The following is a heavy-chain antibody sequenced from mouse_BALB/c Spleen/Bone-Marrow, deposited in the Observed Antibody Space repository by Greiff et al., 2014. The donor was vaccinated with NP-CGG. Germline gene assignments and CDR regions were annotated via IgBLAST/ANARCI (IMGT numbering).Heavy chain of an antibody. CDR3: AKGGITTVWYFDV. D-gene: IGHD1-1*01. V-gene: IGHV2-5*01. CDR2: IWRGGST. J-gene: IGHJ1*01. CDR1: GFSLTRNG. Sequence: VQLQESGPGLVQPSQSLSITCTVSGFSLTRNGVHWVRQSPGKGLEWLGVIWRGGSTDYNEAFMSRPSITKDNSKSQVFFKMNSLQGDDTAIYYCAKGGITTVWYFDVWGAGTTVTVSS.